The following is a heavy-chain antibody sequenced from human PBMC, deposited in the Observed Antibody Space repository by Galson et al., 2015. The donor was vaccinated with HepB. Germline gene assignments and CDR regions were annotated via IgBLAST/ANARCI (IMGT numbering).Heavy chain of an antibody. J-gene: IGHJ4*02. Sequence: QSGAEVKKPGESLRISCKGSGYSFTSYWISWVRQMPGKGLEWMGRIDPSDSYTNYSPSFQGHVTISADKSISTAYLQWSSLKASDTAMYYCAMSPRLRGRYGSGNDFDYWGQGTLVTVSS. CDR1: GYSFTSYW. CDR2: IDPSDSYT. CDR3: AMSPRLRGRYGSGNDFDY. D-gene: IGHD3-10*01. V-gene: IGHV5-10-1*01.